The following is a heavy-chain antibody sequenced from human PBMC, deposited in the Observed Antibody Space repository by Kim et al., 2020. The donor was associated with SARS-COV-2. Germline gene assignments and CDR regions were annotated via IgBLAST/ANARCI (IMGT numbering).Heavy chain of an antibody. D-gene: IGHD3-10*01. J-gene: IGHJ4*02. V-gene: IGHV3-48*02. CDR2: K. Sequence: KFYADSVKGRFTISRDNGKRSLYLQMNNLSDEDTAVYYCVRGRSDFYFDYWGQGILVTVSS. CDR3: VRGRSDFYFDY.